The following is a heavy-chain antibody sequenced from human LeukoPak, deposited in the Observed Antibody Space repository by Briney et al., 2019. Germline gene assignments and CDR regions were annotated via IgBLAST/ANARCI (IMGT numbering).Heavy chain of an antibody. Sequence: ASVKGSCKASGGTFSSYAISWVRQAPGQGLEWMGWLIPIFDPANYAQKFQGRVTITADESTSTAYMELSSLRSEDTDVYYCVFVCTQKTAYEILTVVGMDVWGKGTTVTVSS. CDR2: LIPIFDPA. CDR1: GGTFSSYA. CDR3: VFVCTQKTAYEILTVVGMDV. J-gene: IGHJ6*04. V-gene: IGHV1-69*13. D-gene: IGHD3-9*01.